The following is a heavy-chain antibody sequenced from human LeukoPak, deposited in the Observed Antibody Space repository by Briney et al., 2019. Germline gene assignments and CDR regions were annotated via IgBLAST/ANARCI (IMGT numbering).Heavy chain of an antibody. D-gene: IGHD3-10*01. CDR1: GFTFSNYA. V-gene: IGHV3-23*01. CDR3: AKVGSGSGYY. Sequence: TGGSLRLSCAASGFTFSNYAMTWVRQAPGKGLEWVSTISSSGGSAYYADSVKGRFTISRDNSKNTLYLQMNSLRAEDTAVYYCAKVGSGSGYYWGQGTLVTVSS. J-gene: IGHJ4*02. CDR2: ISSSGGSA.